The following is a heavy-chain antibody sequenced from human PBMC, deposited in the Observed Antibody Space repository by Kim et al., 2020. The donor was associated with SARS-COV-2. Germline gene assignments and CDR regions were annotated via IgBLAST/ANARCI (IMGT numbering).Heavy chain of an antibody. CDR1: GGSISSGGYY. CDR3: ARAWRWGGEYYYDSSGYYYFDY. V-gene: IGHV4-31*03. Sequence: SETLSLTCTVSGGSISSGGYYWSWIRQHPGKGLEWIGYIYYSGSTYYNPSLKSRVTISVDTSKNQFSLKLSSVTAADTAVYYCARAWRWGGEYYYDSSGYYYFDYWGQGTLVTVSS. CDR2: IYYSGST. D-gene: IGHD3-22*01. J-gene: IGHJ4*02.